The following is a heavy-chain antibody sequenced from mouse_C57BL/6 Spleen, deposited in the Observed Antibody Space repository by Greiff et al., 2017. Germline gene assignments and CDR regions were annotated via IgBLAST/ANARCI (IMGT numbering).Heavy chain of an antibody. D-gene: IGHD4-1*01. Sequence: EVQLQQSGAELVRPGASVKLSCTASGFNIKDYYMHWVKQRPEQGLEWIGRIDPEDGDTEYAPKFQGKDTMTADTSSNTAYLQLSSLTSEDTAVYYCTTAGTGPFDYWGQGTTLTVSS. V-gene: IGHV14-1*01. CDR1: GFNIKDYY. CDR2: IDPEDGDT. J-gene: IGHJ2*01. CDR3: TTAGTGPFDY.